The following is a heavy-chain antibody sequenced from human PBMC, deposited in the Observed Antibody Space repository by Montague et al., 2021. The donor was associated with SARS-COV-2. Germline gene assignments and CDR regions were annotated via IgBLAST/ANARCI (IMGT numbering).Heavy chain of an antibody. CDR1: GFTFSSYG. D-gene: IGHD2-15*01. Sequence: SLRLSCAASGFTFSSYGMYWVRQAPGKGLEWVAVIWYDGSNKYYADSVKGRFTISRDNSKNTLYLQINSLRAEDTAVYYCAKEDIVVMDVWGQGTTVTVSS. J-gene: IGHJ6*02. CDR2: IWYDGSNK. CDR3: AKEDIVVMDV. V-gene: IGHV3-33*06.